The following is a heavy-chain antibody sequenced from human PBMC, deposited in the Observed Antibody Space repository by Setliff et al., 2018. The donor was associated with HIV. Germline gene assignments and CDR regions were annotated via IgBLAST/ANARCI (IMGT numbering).Heavy chain of an antibody. V-gene: IGHV1-2*02. CDR2: ISPYDLSE. CDR1: DYMFTDYF. D-gene: IGHD7-27*01. J-gene: IGHJ4*02. CDR3: ARQFSNSFDS. Sequence: GASVKVSCKASDYMFTDYFIHWVRQAPGQGPEWMGWISPYDLSERTSQRFRGRVTMTRDTSINAAYLDLSGLTSDDTAFYYCARQFSNSFDSWGRGTLVTVSS.